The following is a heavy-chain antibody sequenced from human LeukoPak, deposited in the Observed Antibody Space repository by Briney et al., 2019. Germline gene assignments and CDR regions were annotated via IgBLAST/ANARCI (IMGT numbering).Heavy chain of an antibody. V-gene: IGHV3-66*02. CDR1: GVTVSNNY. J-gene: IGHJ4*02. D-gene: IGHD1-26*01. Sequence: PGGSLRLSCAASGVTVSNNYLSWVRQAPGKGLEWVSVIYSGGSTYYADSVKGRFTISRDNSKNTLYLQMNSLRVEDTAIYYCARDPGGGPTHGEWGQGTLVTVPS. CDR3: ARDPGGGPTHGE. CDR2: IYSGGST.